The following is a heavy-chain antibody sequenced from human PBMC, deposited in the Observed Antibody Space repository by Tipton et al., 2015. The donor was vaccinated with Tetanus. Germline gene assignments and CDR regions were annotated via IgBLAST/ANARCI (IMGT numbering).Heavy chain of an antibody. CDR2: ISGSGGST. D-gene: IGHD3-3*01. V-gene: IGHV3-23*01. CDR3: AKERPRNNDFWSGYSHYYYGMDV. J-gene: IGHJ6*02. CDR1: GFTFSSYA. Sequence: SLRLSCAASGFTFSSYAMSWVRQAPGKGLEWVSAISGSGGSTYYADSVKGRFTISRDNPKNTLYLQMNSLRAEDTAVYYCAKERPRNNDFWSGYSHYYYGMDVWGQGTTVTVSS.